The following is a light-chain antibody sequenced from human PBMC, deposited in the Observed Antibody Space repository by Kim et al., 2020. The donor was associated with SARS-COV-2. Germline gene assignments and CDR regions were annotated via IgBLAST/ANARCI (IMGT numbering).Light chain of an antibody. CDR1: NIESES. CDR3: QVWDTNSDQAV. Sequence: APGKTATITCGGDNIESESVHWYQQKSGQAPVLVISYDSDRPSGIPERFSASNSGNTATLTISRVEAGDDADYYCQVWDTNSDQAVFGGGTQLTVL. J-gene: IGLJ2*01. V-gene: IGLV3-21*04. CDR2: YDS.